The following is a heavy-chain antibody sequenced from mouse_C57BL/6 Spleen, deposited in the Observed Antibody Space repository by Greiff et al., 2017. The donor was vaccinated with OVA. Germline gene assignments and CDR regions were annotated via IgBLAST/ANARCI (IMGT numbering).Heavy chain of an antibody. Sequence: QVQLQQPGTELVKPGASVKLSCKASGYTFTSYWMHWVKQRPGQGLAWIGNINPSNGGTNYNEKFKSKATLTVDKSSSTAYMQLSSLTSEDSAVYYCARWDYGIWYFDVWGTGTTVTVSS. V-gene: IGHV1-53*01. CDR1: GYTFTSYW. D-gene: IGHD1-1*01. CDR3: ARWDYGIWYFDV. J-gene: IGHJ1*03. CDR2: INPSNGGT.